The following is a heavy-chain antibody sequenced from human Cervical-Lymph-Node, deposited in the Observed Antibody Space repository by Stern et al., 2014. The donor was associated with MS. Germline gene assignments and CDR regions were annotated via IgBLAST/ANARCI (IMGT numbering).Heavy chain of an antibody. V-gene: IGHV4-39*02. CDR2: VYYSGIT. CDR1: GGSITNRDY. Sequence: QVQLQESGPGLVKPSETLSLTCTVSGGSITNRDYWGWIRQSPGKGLEWIGSVYYSGITYYRPSLKSLTTISINTSRDQVILEVTSVTATDTAVYFCARGVTAVTNYVPNWCFDLWGRGTLVTVSS. D-gene: IGHD4-11*01. CDR3: ARGVTAVTNYVPNWCFDL. J-gene: IGHJ2*01.